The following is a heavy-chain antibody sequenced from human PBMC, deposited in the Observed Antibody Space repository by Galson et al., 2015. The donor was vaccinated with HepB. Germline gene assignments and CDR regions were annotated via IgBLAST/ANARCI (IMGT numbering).Heavy chain of an antibody. CDR3: AKDIYERDLLWFGGPDY. CDR2: ISWNSGSI. CDR1: GFTFDDYA. V-gene: IGHV3-9*01. Sequence: SLRLSCAASGFTFDDYAMHWVRQAPGKGLEWVSGISWNSGSIGYADSVKGRFTISRDDAKNSLYLQMNSLRAEDTALYYCAKDIYERDLLWFGGPDYWGQGTLVTVSS. D-gene: IGHD3-10*01. J-gene: IGHJ4*02.